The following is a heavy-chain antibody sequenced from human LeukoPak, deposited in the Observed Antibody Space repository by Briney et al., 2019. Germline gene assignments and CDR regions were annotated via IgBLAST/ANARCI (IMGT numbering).Heavy chain of an antibody. Sequence: SETLSLTCTVSGGSISSYYWSWIRQPPGKGLEWIGYIYYSGSTNYNPSLKSRVTISVDTSKNQFSLKLSSVTAADTAVYYCASGKTYYYGSGGDDYWGQGTLVTVSS. CDR1: GGSISSYY. D-gene: IGHD3-10*01. V-gene: IGHV4-59*08. J-gene: IGHJ4*02. CDR3: ASGKTYYYGSGGDDY. CDR2: IYYSGST.